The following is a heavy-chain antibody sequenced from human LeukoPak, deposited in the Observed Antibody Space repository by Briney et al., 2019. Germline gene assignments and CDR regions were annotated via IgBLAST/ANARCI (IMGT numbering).Heavy chain of an antibody. J-gene: IGHJ6*03. D-gene: IGHD5-18*01. CDR2: INQSGST. CDR3: ATVKVTRAYSSGSLGYYSYYMDV. CDR1: GGSFSNFY. V-gene: IGHV4-34*01. Sequence: SETLSLTCDVYGGSFSNFYWSWIRQPPGKGLEWIGEINQSGSTRYIPSLNSRVTISVDTSMNRFSLRLSSVTAADTAVYYCATVKVTRAYSSGSLGYYSYYMDVWGKGTTVSVSS.